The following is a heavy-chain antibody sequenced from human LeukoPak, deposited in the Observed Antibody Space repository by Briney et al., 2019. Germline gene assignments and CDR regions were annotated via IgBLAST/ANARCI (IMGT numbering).Heavy chain of an antibody. CDR3: ARLSGNYDSSYYYYYYMDV. V-gene: IGHV3-23*01. CDR2: ISVSGTST. Sequence: GGSLRLSCAASGFTFSSYAMSWVRQAPGKGLEWVSGISVSGTSTSNADSVKGRFTISRDNPRNTLYLQMNSLRAEDTAVYYCARLSGNYDSSYYYYYYMDVWGKGTTVTVSS. D-gene: IGHD5-12*01. CDR1: GFTFSSYA. J-gene: IGHJ6*03.